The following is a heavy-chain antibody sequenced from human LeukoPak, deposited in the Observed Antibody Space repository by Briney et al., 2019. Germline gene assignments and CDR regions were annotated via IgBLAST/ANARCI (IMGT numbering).Heavy chain of an antibody. CDR2: IYYSGST. D-gene: IGHD4-17*01. Sequence: ESGPGLVKPSETLSLTCTVSGGSISSYYWSWIRQPPGKGLEWIGYIYYSGSTNYNPSLKSRVTISVDTSKNQFSLKLSSVTAADTAVYYCAIMVGTTVTTRSYWGQGTLVTVSS. CDR3: AIMVGTTVTTRSY. CDR1: GGSISSYY. J-gene: IGHJ4*02. V-gene: IGHV4-59*12.